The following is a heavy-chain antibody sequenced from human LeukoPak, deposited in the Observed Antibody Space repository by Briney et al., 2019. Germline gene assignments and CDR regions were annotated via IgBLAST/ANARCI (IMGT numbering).Heavy chain of an antibody. D-gene: IGHD6-13*01. CDR2: ISSSSSYI. J-gene: IGHJ4*02. CDR3: ARQSGGSSWFGSPFDY. Sequence: GGSLRLSCAASGFTFSSYSMNWVRQAPGKGLEWVSSISSSSSYIYYADSVKGRFTISRDNAKNSLYLQMNSLRAEDTAVYYCARQSGGSSWFGSPFDYWGQGTLVTVSS. CDR1: GFTFSSYS. V-gene: IGHV3-21*01.